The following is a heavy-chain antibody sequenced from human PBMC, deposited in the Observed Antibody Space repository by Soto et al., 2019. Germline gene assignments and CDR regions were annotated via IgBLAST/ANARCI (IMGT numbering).Heavy chain of an antibody. V-gene: IGHV3-30-3*01. CDR2: ISYDGSNK. CDR3: ARDPIIAAAGRGGGLYYYYGMDV. D-gene: IGHD6-13*01. Sequence: QVQLVESGGGVVQPGRSLRLSCAASGFTFSSYAMHWVRQAPGKGLEWVAVISYDGSNKYYADSVKGRFTISRDNSKNTLYLQMNSLRAEDTAVYYCARDPIIAAAGRGGGLYYYYGMDVWGQGTTVTVSS. J-gene: IGHJ6*02. CDR1: GFTFSSYA.